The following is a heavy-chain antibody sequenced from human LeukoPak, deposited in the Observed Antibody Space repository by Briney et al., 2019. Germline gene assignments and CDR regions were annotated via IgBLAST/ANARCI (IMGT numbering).Heavy chain of an antibody. CDR2: FYDSESS. V-gene: IGHV4-59*12. CDR3: ARGSGGDNYGSYYFDS. CDR1: GGSISSYY. Sequence: SETLSLTCTVSGGSISSYYWGWIRQHPGKGLEWIGFFYDSESSYFNPSLKSRVSISVDTSRNQFSLNLTSVIAADTAVYYCARGSGGDNYGSYYFDSWGQGSLVTVSS. D-gene: IGHD5-18*01. J-gene: IGHJ4*02.